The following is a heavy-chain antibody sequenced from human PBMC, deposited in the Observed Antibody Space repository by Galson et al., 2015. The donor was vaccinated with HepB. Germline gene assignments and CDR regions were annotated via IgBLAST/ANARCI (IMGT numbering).Heavy chain of an antibody. CDR1: RYTFTGYF. J-gene: IGHJ4*02. V-gene: IGHV1-46*03. CDR2: INPSGGST. Sequence: SVKVSCKASRYTFTGYFFHWVRQAPVQGLEWMGMINPSGGSTTYAQKFQGRVAMTRDTSTSTVYMELSSLRSEDTAVYYCARAGLGDYGDYFDHWGQGTLVTVSS. CDR3: ARAGLGDYGDYFDH. D-gene: IGHD4-17*01.